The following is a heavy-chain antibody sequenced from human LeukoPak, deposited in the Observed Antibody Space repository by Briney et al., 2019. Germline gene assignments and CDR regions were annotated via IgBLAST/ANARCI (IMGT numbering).Heavy chain of an antibody. CDR3: ARILDSAWGELGY. D-gene: IGHD6-19*01. CDR2: ISDDRSDI. Sequence: PGGSLRLSCLSPGFTFEGNGFHWFRKAPAKGLNWVPFISDDRSDIRYADSVKGRFTISRDNSKNTVFLQMDSLRAEDTAVYYCARILDSAWGELGYWGQGTLVTVSS. J-gene: IGHJ4*02. CDR1: GFTFEGNG. V-gene: IGHV3-30*03.